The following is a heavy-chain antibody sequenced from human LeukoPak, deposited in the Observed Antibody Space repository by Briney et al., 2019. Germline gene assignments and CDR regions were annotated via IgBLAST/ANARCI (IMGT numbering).Heavy chain of an antibody. CDR2: IYYSGST. D-gene: IGHD3-3*01. Sequence: SETLSLTCTVSGGSISSGGYYWSWIRQHPGKGLEWIGYIYYSGSTYYNPSLKSRVTISVDTSKNQFSLKLSSVTAADTAVYYCARGWSGSYYDFWSGYYTGNWFDPWGQGTLVTVSS. J-gene: IGHJ5*02. CDR1: GGSISSGGYY. V-gene: IGHV4-31*03. CDR3: ARGWSGSYYDFWSGYYTGNWFDP.